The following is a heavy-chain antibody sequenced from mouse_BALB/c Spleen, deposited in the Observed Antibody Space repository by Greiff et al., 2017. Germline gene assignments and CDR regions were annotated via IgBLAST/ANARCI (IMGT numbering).Heavy chain of an antibody. D-gene: IGHD1-2*01. CDR2: INPSTGYT. Sequence: QVQLKESGAELAKPGASVKMSCKASGYTFTSYWMHWVKQRPGQGLEWIGYINPSTGYTEYNQKFKDKATLTADKSSSTAYMQLSSLTSEDSAVYYCAREGLLRLKGYYAMDYWGQGTSVTVSS. CDR1: GYTFTSYW. CDR3: AREGLLRLKGYYAMDY. V-gene: IGHV1-7*01. J-gene: IGHJ4*01.